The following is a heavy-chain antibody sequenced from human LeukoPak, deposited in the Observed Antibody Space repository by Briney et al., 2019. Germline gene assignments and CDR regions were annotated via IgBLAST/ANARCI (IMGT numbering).Heavy chain of an antibody. V-gene: IGHV3-48*04. CDR1: GSTFSSYS. Sequence: GGSLRLSCAASGSTFSSYSMNWVRQAPGKGLEWVSYISSSSGTIYYADSVKGRFTISRDNAKNTLYLQMNSLRGEDTAVYYCAELGITMIGGVWGKGTTVTISS. CDR2: ISSSSGTI. D-gene: IGHD3-10*02. J-gene: IGHJ6*04. CDR3: AELGITMIGGV.